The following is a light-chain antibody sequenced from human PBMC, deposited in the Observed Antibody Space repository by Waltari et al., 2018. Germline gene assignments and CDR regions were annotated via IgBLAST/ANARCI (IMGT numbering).Light chain of an antibody. J-gene: IGLJ2*01. V-gene: IGLV3-9*01. CDR1: NIGFKN. CDR3: QVWDSSTGVV. Sequence: VSVALGQTATITCGGNNIGFKNVHWYQQKPGQAPVLVIYRDNNRPSGIPERFSGSNSGNTATLTITRAQAGDEADYYCQVWDSSTGVVFGGGTKLTVL. CDR2: RDN.